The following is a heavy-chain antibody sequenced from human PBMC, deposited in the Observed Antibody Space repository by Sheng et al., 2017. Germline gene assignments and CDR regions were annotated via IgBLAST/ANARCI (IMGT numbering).Heavy chain of an antibody. J-gene: IGHJ4*02. CDR3: AKGSGYSSGWIDY. V-gene: IGHV3-9*03. CDR1: GFTFDDYA. CDR2: ISWNSGTI. Sequence: EVQLVESGGGLVQPGRSLRLSCAASGFTFDDYAMHWVRQVLGKGLEWVSGISWNSGTIGYADSVKGRFTISRDNAKNSLYLQMNSLRAEDMALYYCAKGSGYSSGWIDYWGQGTLVTVSS. D-gene: IGHD6-19*01.